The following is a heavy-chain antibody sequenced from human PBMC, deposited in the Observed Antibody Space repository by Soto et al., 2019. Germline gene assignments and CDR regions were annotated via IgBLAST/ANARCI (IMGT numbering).Heavy chain of an antibody. CDR2: IYQSGST. V-gene: IGHV4-61*03. J-gene: IGHJ6*02. CDR3: ASGTIYNSYGRDV. Sequence: QIQLQESGPRLVKPPETLSLSCTVSGGSVNSGNYYWGWIRHTPGKGLQWIGYIYQSGSTRYNPSLQRRITISLDTSKNHFSLKVTSVAPAGTAVYYCASGTIYNSYGRDVWGQGTTVTVSS. CDR1: GGSVNSGNYY. D-gene: IGHD1-1*01.